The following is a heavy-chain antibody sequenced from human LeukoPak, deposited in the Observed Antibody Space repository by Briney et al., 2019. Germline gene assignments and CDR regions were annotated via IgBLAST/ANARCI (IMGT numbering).Heavy chain of an antibody. CDR3: ASTWKNCYDSSGYGTFDY. J-gene: IGHJ4*02. CDR1: GGTFSSYA. Sequence: GASVKVSCKASGGTFSSYAISWVRQAPGQGLEWMGGIIPIFGTANYAQKCQGRVTITTDESTSTAYMELSSLRSEDTAVYYCASTWKNCYDSSGYGTFDYWGQGTLVTVSS. V-gene: IGHV1-69*05. D-gene: IGHD3-22*01. CDR2: IIPIFGTA.